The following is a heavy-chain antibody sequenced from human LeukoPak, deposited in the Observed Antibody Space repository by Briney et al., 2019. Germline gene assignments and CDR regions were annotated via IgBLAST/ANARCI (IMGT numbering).Heavy chain of an antibody. D-gene: IGHD2-21*02. J-gene: IGHJ4*02. Sequence: SETLSLTCAVYGGSFSGYYWSWIRRPPGKGLEWIGEINHSGSTNYNPSLKSRVTISVDTSKNQFSLKLSSVTAADTAVYYCARGCGGDCYQGYWGQGTLVTVSS. V-gene: IGHV4-34*01. CDR2: INHSGST. CDR3: ARGCGGDCYQGY. CDR1: GGSFSGYY.